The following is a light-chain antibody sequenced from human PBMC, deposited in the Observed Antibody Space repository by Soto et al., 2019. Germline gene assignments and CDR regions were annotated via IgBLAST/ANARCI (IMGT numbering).Light chain of an antibody. Sequence: QSALTQPRSVSGSPGQSVTISCTGTSSDVGTYNYVSWYQQHPGKAPKLMIFEVSNRPSGVSNRFSGSKSGNTASLTISGLQAEDEAEYYCSSYTGSSTNTVVFGGGTKLTVL. CDR1: SSDVGTYNY. V-gene: IGLV2-14*01. CDR3: SSYTGSSTNTVV. CDR2: EVS. J-gene: IGLJ2*01.